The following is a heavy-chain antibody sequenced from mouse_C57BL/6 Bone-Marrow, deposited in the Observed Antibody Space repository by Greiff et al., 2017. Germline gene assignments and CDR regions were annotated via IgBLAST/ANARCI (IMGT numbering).Heavy chain of an antibody. CDR3: ARGDDVDY. CDR2: ISDGGSYT. D-gene: IGHD2-3*01. CDR1: GFTFSSYA. V-gene: IGHV5-4*01. Sequence: VQLQQSGGGLVKPGGSLKLSCAASGFTFSSYAMPWVRQTPEKRLEWVATISDGGSYTYYTDNVKGRFTISRDNAKNNLYLQMSHLKSEDTAMYYCARGDDVDYWGQGTSVTVSS. J-gene: IGHJ4*01.